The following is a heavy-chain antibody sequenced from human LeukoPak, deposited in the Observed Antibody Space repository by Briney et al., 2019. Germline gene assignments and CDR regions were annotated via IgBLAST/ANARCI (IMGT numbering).Heavy chain of an antibody. CDR2: VIVPTGSM. V-gene: IGHV3-21*01. CDR1: GFTFAAYS. D-gene: IGHD7-27*01. Sequence: GGSLRLSCAASGFTFAAYSMNWVRQAPGKRLEWVSSVIVPTGSMYYGDSVKGRFTISRDNAMNSLYLQMSGLRAEDTAVYYCARDFARTGDYHHFDYWGQGTLVIVSS. J-gene: IGHJ4*02. CDR3: ARDFARTGDYHHFDY.